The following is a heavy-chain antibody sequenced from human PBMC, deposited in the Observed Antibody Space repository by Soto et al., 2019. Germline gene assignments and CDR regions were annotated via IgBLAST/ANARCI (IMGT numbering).Heavy chain of an antibody. CDR1: GGTFSSYT. J-gene: IGHJ6*03. Sequence: QVQLVQSGAEVQKPGSSVKVSCKASGGTFSSYTISWVRQAPGQGLEWMGRIIPILGIANYAQKDQGRVMITAFNTTSKAHMDMSSLRSEGTAVYYSARLAVDSNYEGVYYYYYIDVWGKGTTVTVSS. V-gene: IGHV1-69*02. D-gene: IGHD4-4*01. CDR2: IIPILGIA. CDR3: ARLAVDSNYEGVYYYYYIDV.